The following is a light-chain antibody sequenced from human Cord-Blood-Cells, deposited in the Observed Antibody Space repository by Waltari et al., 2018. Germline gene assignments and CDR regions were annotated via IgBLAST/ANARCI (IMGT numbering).Light chain of an antibody. J-gene: IGLJ3*02. CDR2: EFS. CDR3: SSYTSSSTLV. V-gene: IGLV2-14*01. Sequence: QSALTQPASVSGSPGQSITISCTGTSSDVGGYNYVSWYQQHPGKAPKLMIYEFSNRPAGVSNGFSGSKSGNTASLTISGLQAEDDADYYCSSYTSSSTLVFGGGTKLTVL. CDR1: SSDVGGYNY.